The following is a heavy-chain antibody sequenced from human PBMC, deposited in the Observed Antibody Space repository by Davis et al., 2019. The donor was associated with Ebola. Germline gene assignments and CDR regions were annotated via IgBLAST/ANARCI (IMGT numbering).Heavy chain of an antibody. CDR2: IYYSGST. Sequence: SETLSLTCTVSGGSISSSSYYWGWIRQPPGKGLEWIGYIYYSGSTNYNPSLKSRVTISVDTSKNQFSLKLSSVTAADTAVYYCARHWRSTDAFDIWGQGTMVTVSS. CDR3: ARHWRSTDAFDI. D-gene: IGHD6-13*01. V-gene: IGHV4-61*05. CDR1: GGSISSSSYY. J-gene: IGHJ3*02.